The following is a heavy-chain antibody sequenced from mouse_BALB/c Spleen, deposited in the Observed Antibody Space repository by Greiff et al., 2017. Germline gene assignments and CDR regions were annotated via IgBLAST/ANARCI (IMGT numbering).Heavy chain of an antibody. D-gene: IGHD2-4*01. Sequence: VKLMESGAELARPGASVKMSCKASGYTFTSYTMHWVKQRPGQGLEWIGYINPSSGYTNYNQKFKDKATLTADKSSSTAYMQLSSLTSEDSAVYYCAREGMINYWGQGTTLTVSS. CDR1: GYTFTSYT. CDR3: AREGMINY. CDR2: INPSSGYT. V-gene: IGHV1-4*01. J-gene: IGHJ2*01.